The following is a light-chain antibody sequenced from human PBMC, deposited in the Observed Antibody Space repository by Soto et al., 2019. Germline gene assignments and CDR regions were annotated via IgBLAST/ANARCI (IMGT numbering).Light chain of an antibody. CDR3: ATWDDSLNGWV. CDR1: SSNIESNT. J-gene: IGLJ2*01. CDR2: SNN. Sequence: QAVVTQPPSASGPPGQRVTIACSGGSSNIESNTVNWYQQVPGTAPKLLVYSNNQRPSGVPDRFSGSQAGTSASLAISGLQSEDEADYYCATWDDSLNGWVIGGGTKLTVL. V-gene: IGLV1-44*01.